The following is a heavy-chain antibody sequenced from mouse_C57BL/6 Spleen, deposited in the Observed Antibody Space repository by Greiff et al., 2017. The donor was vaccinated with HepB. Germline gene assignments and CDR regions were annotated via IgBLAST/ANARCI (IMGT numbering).Heavy chain of an antibody. D-gene: IGHD1-1*01. CDR1: GYTFTCYW. J-gene: IGHJ4*01. CDR3: ASYYYGSSYDDAMDY. Sequence: QVQLQQPGAELVRPGTSVKLSCKASGYTFTCYWMHWVKQRPGQGLEWIGVIDPSDSYTNYNQTFKGKATLTVDTSSSPAYMQLSSLTSEDSAVYYCASYYYGSSYDDAMDYGGQGTSVTVSS. CDR2: IDPSDSYT. V-gene: IGHV1-59*01.